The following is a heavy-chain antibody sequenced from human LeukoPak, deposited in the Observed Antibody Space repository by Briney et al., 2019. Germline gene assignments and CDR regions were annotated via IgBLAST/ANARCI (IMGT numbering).Heavy chain of an antibody. D-gene: IGHD3-16*01. CDR2: IDSSGGYM. CDR3: ARGRGWVDH. Sequence: GGSLRLSCEASGFTFNTYSMNWARQAPGKGLEWVSSIDSSGGYMFYADSVKGRFIISRDNARNSVYLQMYSLRVEDTSLYYCARGRGWVDHWGQGTLVTVSS. V-gene: IGHV3-21*06. J-gene: IGHJ4*02. CDR1: GFTFNTYS.